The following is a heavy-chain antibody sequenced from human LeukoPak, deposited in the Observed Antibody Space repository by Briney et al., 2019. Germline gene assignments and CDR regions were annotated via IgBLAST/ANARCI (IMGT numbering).Heavy chain of an antibody. CDR2: IFYSGST. D-gene: IGHD4-23*01. CDR1: GGSISNSNFY. V-gene: IGHV4-39*01. Sequence: SETLSLTCTVSGGSISNSNFYWGWIRQSPGKRLEWIGSIFYSGSTYDNPSLKNRVSMFVDTAKNQFSLKLTSVTAADTAMYYCAVVTSGNGNHNYFDPWGQGTLVTVSS. CDR3: AVVTSGNGNHNYFDP. J-gene: IGHJ5*02.